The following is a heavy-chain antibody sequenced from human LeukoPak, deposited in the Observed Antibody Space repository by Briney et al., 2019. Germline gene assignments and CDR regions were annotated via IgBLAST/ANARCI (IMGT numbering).Heavy chain of an antibody. CDR1: GGSISSYY. D-gene: IGHD6-19*01. CDR3: ARHGRVSGWYY. J-gene: IGHJ4*02. V-gene: IGHV4-59*08. Sequence: PSETLSLTCTVSGGSISSYYWSWIRQPPGKGLEWIGYIYYSGRTNYNPSLKSRVTISVDTSKNQFSLKLSSVTAADTAVYYCARHGRVSGWYYWGQGTLVTVSS. CDR2: IYYSGRT.